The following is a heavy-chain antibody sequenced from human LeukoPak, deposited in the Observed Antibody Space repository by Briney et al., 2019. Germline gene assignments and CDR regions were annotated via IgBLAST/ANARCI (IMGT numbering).Heavy chain of an antibody. Sequence: SETLSLTCTVSGGSISGHYWSWIRQPPGKGLEWIGYIYYSGSTNYNPSLKSRVTISVDTSKNQFSLKLSSVTAADTAVYYCAREPRSHYSSSSHFDYWGQGTLVTVSS. CDR3: AREPRSHYSSSSHFDY. CDR1: GGSISGHY. J-gene: IGHJ4*02. V-gene: IGHV4-59*11. CDR2: IYYSGST. D-gene: IGHD6-13*01.